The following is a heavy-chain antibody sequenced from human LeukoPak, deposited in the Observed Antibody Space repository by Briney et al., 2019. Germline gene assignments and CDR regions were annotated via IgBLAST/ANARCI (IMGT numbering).Heavy chain of an antibody. CDR3: ARGPQGVTRPEY. CDR2: ISYTGST. J-gene: IGHJ4*02. D-gene: IGHD4-17*01. Sequence: SETLSLTCTVSGGSISSSTYFWGWIRQPPGKGLEWIGTISYTGSTYYNPSLKSRVTILVDTSKSQFSLKVRSVTAADTAVYYCARGPQGVTRPEYWGQGTLVTVSS. V-gene: IGHV4-39*01. CDR1: GGSISSSTYF.